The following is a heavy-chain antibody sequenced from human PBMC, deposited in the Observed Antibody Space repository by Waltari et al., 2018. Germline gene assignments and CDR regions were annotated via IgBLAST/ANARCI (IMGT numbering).Heavy chain of an antibody. J-gene: IGHJ4*02. CDR3: ARGGEYVWKV. CDR1: GDSVTSDSW. V-gene: IGHV4-4*02. CDR2: TFHTGSS. Sequence: QVQLQGSGPRLVKPSETLFLTCAMPGDSVTSDSWWTWVRQRPGETLEWIAETFHTGSSHYNPSLQSRVTILLDKSKNQFSLEMKYVTAADTAVYYCARGGEYVWKVWGQGALVIVSS. D-gene: IGHD3-16*01.